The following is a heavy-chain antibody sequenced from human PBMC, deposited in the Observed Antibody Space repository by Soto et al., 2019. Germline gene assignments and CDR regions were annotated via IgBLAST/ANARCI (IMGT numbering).Heavy chain of an antibody. CDR2: IYWDDDK. CDR3: AHTVGYYDSSGRVH. D-gene: IGHD3-22*01. CDR1: GFSLSTSGVG. J-gene: IGHJ4*02. Sequence: QITLKESGPTLVKPTQTLTLTCTFSGFSLSTSGVGVGWIRQPPGKALEWLALIYWDDDKRYNPSLKSRLTITQDTSKNQVVLTMTNMDPVDTATYYCAHTVGYYDSSGRVHWGQGSLVSVSS. V-gene: IGHV2-5*02.